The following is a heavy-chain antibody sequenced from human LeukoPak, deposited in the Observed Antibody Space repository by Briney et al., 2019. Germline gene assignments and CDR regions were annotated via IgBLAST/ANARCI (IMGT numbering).Heavy chain of an antibody. D-gene: IGHD3-3*01. Sequence: PGGSLRLSCAASGFXLRNNWMHWVRQAPGKGLVWVSRVNSDGNTTTYADSVKGRFTISRDNAKNTLYLQMNSLRAEDTAVYYCARGNDFWSLDYWGQGTLVTVSS. CDR1: GFXLRNNW. CDR3: ARGNDFWSLDY. J-gene: IGHJ4*02. V-gene: IGHV3-74*03. CDR2: VNSDGNTT.